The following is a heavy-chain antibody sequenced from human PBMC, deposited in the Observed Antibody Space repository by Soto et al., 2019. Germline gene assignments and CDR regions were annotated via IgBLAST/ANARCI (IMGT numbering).Heavy chain of an antibody. CDR2: IIPIHGIA. D-gene: IGHD2-15*01. V-gene: IGHV1-69*02. CDR1: GCTFSSYT. Sequence: SVKVSCKASGCTFSSYTISWVRQAPGQGLEWMGRIIPIHGIANYAQKFQGRVTMTADKSTSTAYMELRSLRSDDTAVYYCARGSVVADWGQGTLVTVSS. CDR3: ARGSVVAD. J-gene: IGHJ4*02.